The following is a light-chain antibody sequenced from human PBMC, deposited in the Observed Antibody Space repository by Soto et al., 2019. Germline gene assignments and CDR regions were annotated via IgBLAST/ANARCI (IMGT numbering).Light chain of an antibody. J-gene: IGKJ1*01. Sequence: DIQMTQSPSTLSASVGDGATITCRASQSISNRLAWYQQRPGKAPKYLIYHASTMASGAPSRLSGSGSGTEFTLSISSLQPDDFATYYCQQYNISPWTFGQGTKVDIK. V-gene: IGKV1-5*01. CDR2: HAS. CDR3: QQYNISPWT. CDR1: QSISNR.